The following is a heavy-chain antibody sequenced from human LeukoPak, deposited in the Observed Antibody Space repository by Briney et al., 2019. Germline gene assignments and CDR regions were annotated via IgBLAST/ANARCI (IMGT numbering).Heavy chain of an antibody. CDR2: ISGSGGST. CDR1: GFTFSSCA. J-gene: IGHJ4*02. V-gene: IGHV3-23*01. CDR3: AKTPGIAAAGYDLYYFDY. Sequence: PGGSLRLSCAASGFTFSSCAMSWVRQAPGKGLEWVSGISGSGGSTYYADSVKGRFAISRDNSKDTLYLQLNSLRAEDTAVYYCAKTPGIAAAGYDLYYFDYWGQGTLVTVSS. D-gene: IGHD6-13*01.